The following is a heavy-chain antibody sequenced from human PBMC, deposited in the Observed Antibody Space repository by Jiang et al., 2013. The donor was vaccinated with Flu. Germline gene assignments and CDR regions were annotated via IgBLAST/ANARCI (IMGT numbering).Heavy chain of an antibody. CDR2: IIPIFGTA. Sequence: SGAEVKKPGSSVKVSCKASGGTFSSYAISWVRQAPGQGLEWMGGIIPIFGTANYAQKFQGRVTITADESTSTAYMELSSLRSEDTAVYYCARGIARYSSGYDAFDIWGQGQWSPSLQ. J-gene: IGHJ3*02. D-gene: IGHD6-19*01. V-gene: IGHV1-69*01. CDR3: ARGIARYSSGYDAFDI. CDR1: GGTFSSYA.